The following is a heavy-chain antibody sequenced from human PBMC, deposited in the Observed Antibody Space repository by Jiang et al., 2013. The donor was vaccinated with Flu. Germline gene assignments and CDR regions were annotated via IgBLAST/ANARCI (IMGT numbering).Heavy chain of an antibody. D-gene: IGHD3-22*01. CDR3: ARDRRITMIVALYYYGMDV. CDR2: TYYRSKWYN. V-gene: IGHV6-1*01. J-gene: IGHJ6*02. CDR1: GDSVSSNSAA. Sequence: SQTLSLTCAISGDSVSSNSAAWNWIRQSPSRGLEWLGRTYYRSKWYNDYAVSVKSRMTINPDTSKNQFSLQLNSVTPEDTAVYYCARDRRITMIVALYYYGMDVWGQGTTVTVSS.